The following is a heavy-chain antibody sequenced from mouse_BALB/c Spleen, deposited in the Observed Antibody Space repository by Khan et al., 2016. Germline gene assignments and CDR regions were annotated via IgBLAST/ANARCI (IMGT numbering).Heavy chain of an antibody. CDR2: IHYSGSP. D-gene: IGHD1-1*01. V-gene: IGHV3-1*02. J-gene: IGHJ3*01. CDR3: ARWDYAEIFAY. Sequence: EVQLQESGPDLVKPSQSLSLTCTVTGYSITSGYSWHWIRQFPGNKLEWMGYIHYSGSPNYNPSLKSRISITRETSKNQFFLQLNSVTTEDTAPYYCARWDYAEIFAYWGQGTLVTVSA. CDR1: GYSITSGYS.